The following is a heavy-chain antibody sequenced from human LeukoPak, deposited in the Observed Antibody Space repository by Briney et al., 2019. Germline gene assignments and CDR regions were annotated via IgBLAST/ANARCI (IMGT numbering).Heavy chain of an antibody. V-gene: IGHV4-59*11. Sequence: SETLSLTCTVSGGSISSHYWSWIRQPPGKGLEWIGYIYYSGSTNYNPSLKSRVSISVDTSKNQFSLKLSSVTAADTAVYYCAREYSGYDLWFDPWGQGTLVTVSS. CDR3: AREYSGYDLWFDP. CDR2: IYYSGST. D-gene: IGHD5-12*01. CDR1: GGSISSHY. J-gene: IGHJ5*02.